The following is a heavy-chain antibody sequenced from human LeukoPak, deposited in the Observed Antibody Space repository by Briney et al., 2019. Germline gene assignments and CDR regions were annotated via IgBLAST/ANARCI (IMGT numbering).Heavy chain of an antibody. Sequence: ASVKVSCKASGYTFTGYYMHWVRQAPGQGLEWMGWINPNSGGTNYAQKLQGRVTMTTDTSTSTAYMELRSLRSDDTAVYYCARGADIVVVPAAMTYYYYYMDVWGKGTTVTVSS. V-gene: IGHV1-2*02. CDR1: GYTFTGYY. CDR2: INPNSGGT. CDR3: ARGADIVVVPAAMTYYYYYMDV. J-gene: IGHJ6*03. D-gene: IGHD2-2*01.